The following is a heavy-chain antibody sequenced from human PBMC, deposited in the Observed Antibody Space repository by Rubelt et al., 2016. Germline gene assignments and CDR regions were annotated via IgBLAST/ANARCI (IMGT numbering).Heavy chain of an antibody. CDR1: GYTFTSYG. CDR2: ISAYNGNT. D-gene: IGHD3-10*01. Sequence: QVQLVQSGAEVKKPGASVKVSCKASGYTFTSYGISWVRQAPGQGLEWMGWISAYNGNTNYAQKTQCRVTLTTATSTSTAYMGLRSLISDDTAVYYCARCYGSGSYGNWFDPWGQGTLVTVSS. V-gene: IGHV1-18*01. J-gene: IGHJ5*02. CDR3: ARCYGSGSYGNWFDP.